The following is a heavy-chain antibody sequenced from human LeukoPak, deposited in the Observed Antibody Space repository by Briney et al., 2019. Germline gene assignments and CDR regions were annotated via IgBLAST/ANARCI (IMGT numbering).Heavy chain of an antibody. CDR1: GFTFSSYS. CDR2: ISSSSSYI. J-gene: IGHJ2*01. Sequence: PGGSLRLSCAASGFTFSSYSMNWVRQAPGKGLEWVSSISSSSSYIYYADSVKGRFTISRDNAKNSLYLQMNSLRAEDTAVYYCARDNRGGIKGWYFDLWGRGTLVTVSS. CDR3: ARDNRGGIKGWYFDL. V-gene: IGHV3-21*01. D-gene: IGHD1-26*01.